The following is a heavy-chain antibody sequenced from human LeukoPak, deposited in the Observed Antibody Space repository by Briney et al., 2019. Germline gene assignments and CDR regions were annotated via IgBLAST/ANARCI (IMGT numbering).Heavy chain of an antibody. V-gene: IGHV1-69*04. J-gene: IGHJ5*02. CDR3: ARDSGYYDSSGYPPRPVGFDP. CDR2: IIPILGIA. D-gene: IGHD3-22*01. CDR1: GGTFSSYA. Sequence: ASVKVSCKASGGTFSSYAISWVRQAPGQGLEWMGRIIPILGIANYAQKFQGRVTITADKSTSTAYMELSSLRSEDTAVYYCARDSGYYDSSGYPPRPVGFDPWGQGTLVTVSS.